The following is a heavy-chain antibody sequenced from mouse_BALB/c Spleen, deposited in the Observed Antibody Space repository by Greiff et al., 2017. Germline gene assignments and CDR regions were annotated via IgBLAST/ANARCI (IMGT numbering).Heavy chain of an antibody. J-gene: IGHJ4*01. Sequence: EVQGVESGGGLVQPGGSRKLSCAASGFTFSSFGMHWVRQAPEKGLEWVAYISSGSSTIYYADTVKGRFTISRDNPKNTLFLQMTSLRSEDTAMYYCARRRGYDYYAMDYWGQGTSVTVSS. CDR1: GFTFSSFG. V-gene: IGHV5-17*02. CDR2: ISSGSSTI. CDR3: ARRRGYDYYAMDY. D-gene: IGHD3-1*01.